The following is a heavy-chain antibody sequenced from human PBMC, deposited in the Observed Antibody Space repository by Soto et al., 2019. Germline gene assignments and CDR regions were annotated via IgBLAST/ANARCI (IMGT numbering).Heavy chain of an antibody. D-gene: IGHD3-3*01. CDR2: IYPGDSDT. J-gene: IGHJ6*02. V-gene: IGHV5-51*01. Sequence: GESLKISCKGSRYHFTSYWNGCLLQLPGKVLAWMSSIYPGDSDTRYSPSVQGQVTISADKSISTAYLQWSSLKASDTAMYYCARHDNYDFWSGSYYGMDVWGQGTTVTVAS. CDR1: RYHFTSYW. CDR3: ARHDNYDFWSGSYYGMDV.